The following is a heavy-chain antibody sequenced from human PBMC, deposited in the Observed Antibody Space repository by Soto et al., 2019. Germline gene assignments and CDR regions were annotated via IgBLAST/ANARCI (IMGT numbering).Heavy chain of an antibody. CDR2: ISYDGSNK. D-gene: IGHD2-15*01. CDR1: GFTFSSYA. Sequence: GGSLRLSCAASGFTFSSYAMHWVRQAPGKGLEWVAVISYDGSNKYYADSVKGRFTISRDNSKNTLYLQMNSLRAEDTAVYYCARERYCSGGSCSHYYYYGMDVWGQGTTVTVSS. J-gene: IGHJ6*02. CDR3: ARERYCSGGSCSHYYYYGMDV. V-gene: IGHV3-30-3*01.